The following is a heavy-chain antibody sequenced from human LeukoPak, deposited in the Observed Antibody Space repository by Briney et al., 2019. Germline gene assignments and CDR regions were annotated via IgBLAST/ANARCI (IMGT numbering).Heavy chain of an antibody. CDR2: IYSGGST. CDR1: GFTVSCNY. Sequence: PGGSLRLSCAASGFTVSCNYMSWVRQAPGKGLEWVSVIYSGGSTYYADSVKGRFTISRDNSKNTLYLQMNSLRAEDTAVYYCAYWYYDSSGYPANAFDIWGQGTMVTVSS. J-gene: IGHJ3*02. CDR3: AYWYYDSSGYPANAFDI. V-gene: IGHV3-66*01. D-gene: IGHD3-22*01.